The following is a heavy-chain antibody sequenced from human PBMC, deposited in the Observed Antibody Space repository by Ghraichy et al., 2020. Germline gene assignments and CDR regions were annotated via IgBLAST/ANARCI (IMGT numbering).Heavy chain of an antibody. Sequence: GSLRLSCAASGFPFRTYAMNWVRQAPGKGLDWVSGISGSDGRTYYTDAVKGRFTISRDNSKNTVHLHMNIVRVEDTATYYCAKGRLSGGVDWTLDYWGQGALVFVSS. J-gene: IGHJ4*02. CDR3: AKGRLSGGVDWTLDY. CDR2: ISGSDGRT. D-gene: IGHD1-1*01. V-gene: IGHV3-23*01. CDR1: GFPFRTYA.